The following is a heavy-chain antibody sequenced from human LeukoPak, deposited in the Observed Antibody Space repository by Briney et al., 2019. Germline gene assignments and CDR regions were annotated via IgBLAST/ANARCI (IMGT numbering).Heavy chain of an antibody. CDR3: ARDHLLGAGDAFDI. D-gene: IGHD1-26*01. V-gene: IGHV4-61*02. Sequence: SQTLSLTCTVSGGSISSGSYYWSWIRQPAGKGLEWIGRIYTSGSTNYNPSLKSRVTISVDTSKNQFSLKLSSVTPEDTAVYYCARDHLLGAGDAFDIWGQGTMVTVSS. CDR2: IYTSGST. J-gene: IGHJ3*02. CDR1: GGSISSGSYY.